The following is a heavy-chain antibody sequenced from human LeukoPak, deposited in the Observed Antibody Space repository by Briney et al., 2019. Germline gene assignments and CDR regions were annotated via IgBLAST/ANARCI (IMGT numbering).Heavy chain of an antibody. J-gene: IGHJ6*03. V-gene: IGHV4-59*01. CDR2: IYYSGST. CDR3: ARSSYYSDSSGYSYFYYYNMDV. Sequence: SETLSLTCAVYGGSFSGYYWNWIRQPPGKGLEWIGYIYYSGSTNYNPSLKSRVTISVDTSKNQFSLKLSSVTAADTAVYYCARSSYYSDSSGYSYFYYYNMDVWGKGTTVTVSS. D-gene: IGHD3-22*01. CDR1: GGSFSGYY.